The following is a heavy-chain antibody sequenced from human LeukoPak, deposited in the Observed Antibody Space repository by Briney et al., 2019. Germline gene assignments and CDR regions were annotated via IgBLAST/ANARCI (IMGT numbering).Heavy chain of an antibody. D-gene: IGHD5-12*01. CDR3: ARRGATTCY. CDR2: IYYSGST. J-gene: IGHJ4*02. Sequence: SETLSLTCTVSGGSISSSSYYWGWIRQPPGKGLEWIGSIYYSGSTYYNPSLKSRVTISVDTSKNQFSLKLSSVTAADPAVYYCARRGATTCYWGQGTLVTVSS. V-gene: IGHV4-39*01. CDR1: GGSISSSSYY.